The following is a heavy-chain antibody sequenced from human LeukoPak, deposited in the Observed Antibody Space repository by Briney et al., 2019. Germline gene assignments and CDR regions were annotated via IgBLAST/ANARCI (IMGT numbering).Heavy chain of an antibody. CDR2: INPSGGST. CDR3: ARDRRGGIQLWLRSVAFDI. D-gene: IGHD5-18*01. V-gene: IGHV1-46*01. Sequence: ASVKVSCKASGYTFTSYYMQWVRQAPGQGLEWMGIINPSGGSTSYAQKFQGRVTMTRDTSTSTVYMELSSLRSEDTAVYYCARDRRGGIQLWLRSVAFDIWGQGTMVTVSS. J-gene: IGHJ3*02. CDR1: GYTFTSYY.